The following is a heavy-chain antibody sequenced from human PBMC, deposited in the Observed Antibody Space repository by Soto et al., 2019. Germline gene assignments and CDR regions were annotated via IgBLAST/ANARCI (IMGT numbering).Heavy chain of an antibody. Sequence: SETLSLTCTVSGGSISSYYWSWIRQPPGKGLEWIGYIYYSGSTNYNPSLKSRVTISVDTSKNQFSLKLSSVTAADTAVYYCARAGIAYRQVYYYGMDVWGQRTTVTVSS. CDR3: ARAGIAYRQVYYYGMDV. CDR2: IYYSGST. CDR1: GGSISSYY. D-gene: IGHD6-6*01. J-gene: IGHJ6*02. V-gene: IGHV4-59*01.